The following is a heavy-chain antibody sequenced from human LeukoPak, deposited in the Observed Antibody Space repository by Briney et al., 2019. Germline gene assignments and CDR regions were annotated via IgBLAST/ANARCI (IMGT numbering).Heavy chain of an antibody. D-gene: IGHD3-22*01. CDR3: ARRSDSSGLY. CDR2: IHYSGST. J-gene: IGHJ4*02. CDR1: GGPISSSSYY. Sequence: SETLSLTCTVSGGPISSSSYYWGWIRQPPGKGLEWIGSIHYSGSTYYNPSLKSRVTISVDTSKNQFSLKLSSVTAADTAVYYCARRSDSSGLYWGQGTLVTVSS. V-gene: IGHV4-39*01.